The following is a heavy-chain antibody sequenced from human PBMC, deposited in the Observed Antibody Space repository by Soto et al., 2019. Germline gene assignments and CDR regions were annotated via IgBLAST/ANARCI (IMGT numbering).Heavy chain of an antibody. D-gene: IGHD3-22*01. CDR1: GGSISSYY. CDR3: ARFDYYDSSGYYEYYYGMDV. J-gene: IGHJ6*02. Sequence: SETLSLTCTVSGGSISSYYWSWIRQPPGKGLEWIGYIYYSGSTNYNPSLKSRVTISVDTSKNQFSLKLSSVTAADTAVYYCARFDYYDSSGYYEYYYGMDVWGQGTTVTVSS. CDR2: IYYSGST. V-gene: IGHV4-59*01.